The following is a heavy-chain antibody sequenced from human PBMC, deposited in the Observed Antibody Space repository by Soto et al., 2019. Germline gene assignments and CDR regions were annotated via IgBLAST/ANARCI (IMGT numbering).Heavy chain of an antibody. CDR1: GLTFSSYA. J-gene: IGHJ6*02. CDR3: AKDLRITGTRIYYYYYGMDV. V-gene: IGHV3-23*01. CDR2: ISGSGGST. Sequence: GGSMRLSCAASGLTFSSYAMSWVRQAPGKGLEWVSAISGSGGSTYYADSVKGRFTISRDNSKNTLYLQMNSLRAEDTAVYYCAKDLRITGTRIYYYYYGMDVWGQGTTVTVSS. D-gene: IGHD1-20*01.